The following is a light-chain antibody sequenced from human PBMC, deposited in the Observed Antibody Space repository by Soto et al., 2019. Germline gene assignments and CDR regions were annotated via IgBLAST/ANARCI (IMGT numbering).Light chain of an antibody. Sequence: QSALTQPPSASGSPGQSVPISCTGTISAIGSYNYVSWYQQSPGKAPKLMIYDVYKRPSGVPDRFSGSKSGNTASLTVSGLQSEDEADYYCSSYAGSASWVFGGGTQLTVL. V-gene: IGLV2-8*01. J-gene: IGLJ3*02. CDR3: SSYAGSASWV. CDR1: ISAIGSYNY. CDR2: DVY.